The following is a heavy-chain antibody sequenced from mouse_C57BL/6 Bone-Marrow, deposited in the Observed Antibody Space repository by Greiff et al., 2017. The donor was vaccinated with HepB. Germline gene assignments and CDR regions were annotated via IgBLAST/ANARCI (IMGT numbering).Heavy chain of an antibody. CDR2: IDPSDSYT. D-gene: IGHD2-3*01. Sequence: QVQLQQPGAELVMPGASVKLSCKASGYTFTSYWMHWVKQRPGQGLEWIGEIDPSDSYTNYNQKFKGKSTLTVDKSSSTAYMQLSSLTSEDSAVYYCAIDGYFYWYFDVWGTGTTVTVSS. CDR1: GYTFTSYW. J-gene: IGHJ1*03. V-gene: IGHV1-69*01. CDR3: AIDGYFYWYFDV.